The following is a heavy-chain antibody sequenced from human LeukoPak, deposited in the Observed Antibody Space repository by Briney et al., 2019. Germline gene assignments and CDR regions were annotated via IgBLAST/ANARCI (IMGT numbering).Heavy chain of an antibody. D-gene: IGHD3-16*01. Sequence: SETLSLTCTVSGGSISSGSYYWSWIRQPAGNGLEWIGRIYTSGSTNYNPSLKSRVTISVDTSKNQFSLKLSSVTAADTAVYYCARGVVITFGGAADYWGQGTLVTVSS. CDR2: IYTSGST. V-gene: IGHV4-61*02. J-gene: IGHJ4*02. CDR3: ARGVVITFGGAADY. CDR1: GGSISSGSYY.